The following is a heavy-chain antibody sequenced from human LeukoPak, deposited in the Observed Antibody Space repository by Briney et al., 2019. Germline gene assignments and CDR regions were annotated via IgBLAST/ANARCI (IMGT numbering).Heavy chain of an antibody. CDR3: ARCSSTSSYGMDV. J-gene: IGHJ6*02. Sequence: SETLSLTCTVSGGSISSGGYYWSWIRQHPGKGLEWIGYIYYSGSTYYNPSLKSRLSISVDTSKNQFSLKLSSVTAADTAVYYCARCSSTSSYGMDVWGQGTTVTVSS. CDR1: GGSISSGGYY. V-gene: IGHV4-31*03. D-gene: IGHD2-2*01. CDR2: IYYSGST.